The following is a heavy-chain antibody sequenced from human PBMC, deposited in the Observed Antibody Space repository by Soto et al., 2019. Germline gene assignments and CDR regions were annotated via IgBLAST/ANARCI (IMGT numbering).Heavy chain of an antibody. D-gene: IGHD4-4*01. J-gene: IGHJ4*02. CDR3: ARDTSNSLDY. CDR2: INTDGSST. V-gene: IGHV3-74*01. Sequence: EVQLVESGGGLVQPGGSLRLSCAASGFTFSSYWMHWARQGPGKGLEWVSRINTDGSSTRYADSVKGRFTISRDNAKNTLYLQMNSVRAEDTAVYYCARDTSNSLDYWGQGDLDTVSS. CDR1: GFTFSSYW.